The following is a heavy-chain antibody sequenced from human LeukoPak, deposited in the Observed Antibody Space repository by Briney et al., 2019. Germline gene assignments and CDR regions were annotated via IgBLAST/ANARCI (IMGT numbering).Heavy chain of an antibody. CDR1: GGSISSYY. D-gene: IGHD2-21*02. CDR2: IYYSGST. J-gene: IGHJ4*02. Sequence: SETLSLTCTVSGGSISSYYWSWIRQPPGKGLEWIGYIYYSGSTNYNPSLKSRVTISVDTSKNQFSLKLSSVTAADTAVYYCTRPGPADCYPNWGQGTLVTVSS. V-gene: IGHV4-59*08. CDR3: TRPGPADCYPN.